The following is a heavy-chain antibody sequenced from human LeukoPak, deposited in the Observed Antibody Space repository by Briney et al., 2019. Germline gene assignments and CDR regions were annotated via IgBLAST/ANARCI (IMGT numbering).Heavy chain of an antibody. CDR1: GGSISSGSYY. V-gene: IGHV4-61*02. CDR3: ARDKGTAVAGTWFDP. CDR2: IYTSGST. Sequence: SQTLSLTCTVSGGSISSGSYYWSWIRQPAGKGLEWIGRIYTSGSTNYNSSLKSRVTISVDTSKNQFSLKLSSVTAADTAVYYCARDKGTAVAGTWFDPWGQGTLVTVSS. J-gene: IGHJ5*02. D-gene: IGHD6-19*01.